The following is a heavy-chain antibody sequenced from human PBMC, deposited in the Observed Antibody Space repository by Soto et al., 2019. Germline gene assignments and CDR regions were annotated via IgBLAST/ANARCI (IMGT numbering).Heavy chain of an antibody. V-gene: IGHV3-53*02. D-gene: IGHD3-16*01. Sequence: EVQVVETGGGLIQSGGSLRLSCAASGFSVSSYYMSWVRQAPAKGLEWVSVMYIGGDTDYADSVKGRFTISRDSSKNTLYLQMDSLRVEDTAVYYCARGFGSVWGFDPWGQGALVTVSS. CDR3: ARGFGSVWGFDP. CDR2: MYIGGDT. J-gene: IGHJ5*02. CDR1: GFSVSSYY.